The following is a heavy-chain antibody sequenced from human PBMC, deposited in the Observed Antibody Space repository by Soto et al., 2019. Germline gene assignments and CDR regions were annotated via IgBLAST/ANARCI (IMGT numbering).Heavy chain of an antibody. Sequence: SETLSLTCTVSGDSVTSVSDYWSWIRQPPGKGLEWIGYIYYSGSADYNPSLGSRVIISIDTSKNQFSLKLTSVTAADTAVYYCARGVGFGYYYYHMDLWGQGTTVTVSS. D-gene: IGHD3-10*01. CDR3: ARGVGFGYYYYHMDL. J-gene: IGHJ6*02. V-gene: IGHV4-61*01. CDR1: GDSVTSVSDY. CDR2: IYYSGSA.